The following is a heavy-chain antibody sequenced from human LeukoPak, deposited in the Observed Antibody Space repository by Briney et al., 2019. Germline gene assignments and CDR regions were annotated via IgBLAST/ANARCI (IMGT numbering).Heavy chain of an antibody. CDR3: AREVYGDNYFDY. Sequence: GGSLRLSCAASGFTFSRNWMSWVRQAPGRGLEWVANIKQDGGDKYYVDSVKGRFTISRDNAKTTLFLQMNSLRAEDTAVYYCAREVYGDNYFDYWGQGTLVTVSS. J-gene: IGHJ4*02. D-gene: IGHD4-17*01. CDR2: IKQDGGDK. CDR1: GFTFSRNW. V-gene: IGHV3-7*05.